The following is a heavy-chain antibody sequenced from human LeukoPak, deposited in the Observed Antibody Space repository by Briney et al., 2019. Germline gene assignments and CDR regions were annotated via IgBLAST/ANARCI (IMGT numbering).Heavy chain of an antibody. V-gene: IGHV1-8*03. D-gene: IGHD2-15*01. CDR1: GYTFTSYD. J-gene: IGHJ1*01. Sequence: ASVKVSRKASGYTFTSYDINWVRQATGQGLEWMGWMNPNSGNTGYAQKFQGRVTITRNTSISTAYMELSSLRSDDTAVYYCARINRWWATTTYFQHWGQGTLVTVSS. CDR2: MNPNSGNT. CDR3: ARINRWWATTTYFQH.